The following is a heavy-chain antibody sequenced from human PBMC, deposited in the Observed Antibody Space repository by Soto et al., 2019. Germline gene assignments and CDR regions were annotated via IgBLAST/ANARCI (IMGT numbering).Heavy chain of an antibody. Sequence: PSETLSLTCTVSGGSISSSSYYWGWIRQPPGKGLEWIGSIYYSGSTYYNPPLKSRVTISVDTSKNQFSLKLSSVTAADTAVYYCAGLASGVDFWSGYSYYYYYMDVWGKGTTVTVSS. CDR1: GGSISSSSYY. V-gene: IGHV4-39*01. CDR3: AGLASGVDFWSGYSYYYYYMDV. CDR2: IYYSGST. J-gene: IGHJ6*03. D-gene: IGHD3-3*01.